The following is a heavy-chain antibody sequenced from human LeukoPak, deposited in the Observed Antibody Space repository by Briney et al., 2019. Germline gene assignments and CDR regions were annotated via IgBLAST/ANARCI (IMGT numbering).Heavy chain of an antibody. J-gene: IGHJ5*02. Sequence: GGSLRLSCAASGLRFSDYYVSWIRQAPGKGLQWVSYISSGGDIMHYADSVKGRFTSSRDNAKNTLYLQMNSLRAEDTAVYYCARDKEYAGNWFDPWGQGTLVTVSS. D-gene: IGHD2/OR15-2a*01. CDR3: ARDKEYAGNWFDP. V-gene: IGHV3-11*04. CDR2: ISSGGDIM. CDR1: GLRFSDYY.